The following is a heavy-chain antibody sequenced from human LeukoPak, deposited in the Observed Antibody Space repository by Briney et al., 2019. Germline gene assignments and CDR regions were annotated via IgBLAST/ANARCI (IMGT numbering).Heavy chain of an antibody. CDR1: GGSISSGGYY. D-gene: IGHD6-19*01. CDR3: ARDPNPRGGVAGTYGWFDP. J-gene: IGHJ5*02. CDR2: IYYSGSA. V-gene: IGHV4-31*03. Sequence: PSETLSLTCTVSGGSISSGGYYWSWIRQHPGKGLEWIGYIYYSGSAYYNPSLKSRVTISVDTSKNQFSLKLSSVTAADTAVYYCARDPNPRGGVAGTYGWFDPWGQGTLVTVSS.